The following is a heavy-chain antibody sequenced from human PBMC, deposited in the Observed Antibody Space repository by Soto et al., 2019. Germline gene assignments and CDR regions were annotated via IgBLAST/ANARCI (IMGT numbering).Heavy chain of an antibody. J-gene: IGHJ5*02. Sequence: QVQLQESGPGLVKPSQTLSLTCTVSGGSISSGGYYWSWIRQHPGKSLEWIGYIYYSGSTYYNPSLKSRVTISVDTSKNQFSLKLSSVTAADTAVYYCARASWDANNWFDPWGQGTLVTVSS. CDR3: ARASWDANNWFDP. CDR2: IYYSGST. D-gene: IGHD7-27*01. V-gene: IGHV4-31*03. CDR1: GGSISSGGYY.